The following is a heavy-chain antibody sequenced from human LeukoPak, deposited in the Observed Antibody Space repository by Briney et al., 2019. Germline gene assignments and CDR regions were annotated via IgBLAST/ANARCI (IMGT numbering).Heavy chain of an antibody. CDR3: VRALGDYWGQGDY. V-gene: IGHV3-9*01. CDR1: GFTFDDYA. J-gene: IGHJ4*02. CDR2: ISWNSVSI. Sequence: PGRSLRLSCAASGFTFDDYAMHWVRQVPGKGLEWVSGISWNSVSIGYADSVKGRFTISRDNAKNTLYLQMNSLGAADTAVYYCVRALGDYWGQGDYWGQGTLATVSS. D-gene: IGHD3-16*01.